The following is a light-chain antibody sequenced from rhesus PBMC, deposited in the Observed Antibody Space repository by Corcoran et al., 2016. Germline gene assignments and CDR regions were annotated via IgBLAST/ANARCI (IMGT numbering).Light chain of an antibody. V-gene: IGKV1-21*01. J-gene: IGKJ1*01. CDR1: QGITDD. CDR2: EAP. Sequence: DIQMTQSPSSLSASVGDRVTITCRASQGITDDLAWYQQTPGETPKLLIYEAPSLQSGIASRFSGSVTGTDFTITISSLQSEDCATYYCQHYDTTPWTFGQGTKVEIK. CDR3: QHYDTTPWT.